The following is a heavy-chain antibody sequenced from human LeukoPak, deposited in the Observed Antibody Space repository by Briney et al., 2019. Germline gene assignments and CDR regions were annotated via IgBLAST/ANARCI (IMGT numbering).Heavy chain of an antibody. Sequence: ASVKVSCKASGYTFTSYYMHWVRQAPGQGLEWMGLINPSGGSTSYAQKFQGRVTMTRDTSTSTVYMELSSLRPEDTAVYYCARDHHYYDSSGYHPHDAFGIWGQGTMVTVSS. V-gene: IGHV1-46*01. CDR1: GYTFTSYY. CDR2: INPSGGST. CDR3: ARDHHYYDSSGYHPHDAFGI. D-gene: IGHD3-22*01. J-gene: IGHJ3*02.